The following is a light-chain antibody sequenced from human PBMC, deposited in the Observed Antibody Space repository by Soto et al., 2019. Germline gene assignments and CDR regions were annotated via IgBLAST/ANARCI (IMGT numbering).Light chain of an antibody. J-gene: IGLJ1*01. CDR3: SSYTSSSSPFV. Sequence: QSVLTQPASVSGSPGQSITISCTGTSSDVGGYNYVSWYQHHPGNVPKLMIFDVSYRPSGVSNRFSGSKSGNTASLSISGLQAEDEADYYCSSYTSSSSPFVFGTGTKVTVL. V-gene: IGLV2-14*03. CDR2: DVS. CDR1: SSDVGGYNY.